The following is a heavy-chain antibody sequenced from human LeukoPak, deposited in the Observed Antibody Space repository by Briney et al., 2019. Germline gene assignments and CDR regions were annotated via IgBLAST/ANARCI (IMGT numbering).Heavy chain of an antibody. CDR3: ARDSRRIAVAGRFDY. D-gene: IGHD6-19*01. Sequence: GRSLSLSCAASGFTFSSYGMHWVRQAPGKGLEWVAVIWYDGSNKYYADSVKGRFTISRDNSKNTLYLQMNSLRAEDTAVYYCARDSRRIAVAGRFDYWGQGTLVTVSS. J-gene: IGHJ4*02. CDR1: GFTFSSYG. CDR2: IWYDGSNK. V-gene: IGHV3-33*01.